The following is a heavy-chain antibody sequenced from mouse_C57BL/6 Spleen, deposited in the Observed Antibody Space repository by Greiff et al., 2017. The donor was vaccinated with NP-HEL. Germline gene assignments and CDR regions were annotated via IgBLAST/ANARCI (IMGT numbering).Heavy chain of an antibody. V-gene: IGHV1-15*01. CDR1: GYTFTDYE. Sequence: QVQRKESGAELVRPGASVTLSCKASGYTFTDYEMHWVKQTPVHGLDWIGAIDPETGGTAYNQKFQGKAILTADKSSSTAYMELRSLTSEDSAVYYCTSLYGIYEWYFDVWGTGTTVTVSS. CDR3: TSLYGIYEWYFDV. D-gene: IGHD2-1*01. CDR2: IDPETGGT. J-gene: IGHJ1*03.